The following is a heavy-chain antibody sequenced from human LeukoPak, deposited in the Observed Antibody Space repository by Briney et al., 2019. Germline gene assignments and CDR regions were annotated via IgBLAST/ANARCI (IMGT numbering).Heavy chain of an antibody. V-gene: IGHV4-59*12. D-gene: IGHD2-15*01. Sequence: SETLSLTCTVSGGSISSYYWSWIRQPPGKGLEWIGYIYYSGSTNYNPSLKSRVTISVDTSKNQFSLKLSSVTAADTAVYYCARLLRRVVVAATLWFDPWGQGTLVIVSS. J-gene: IGHJ5*02. CDR2: IYYSGST. CDR3: ARLLRRVVVAATLWFDP. CDR1: GGSISSYY.